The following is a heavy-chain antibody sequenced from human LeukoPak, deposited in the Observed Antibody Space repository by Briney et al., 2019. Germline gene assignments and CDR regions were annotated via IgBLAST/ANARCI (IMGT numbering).Heavy chain of an antibody. D-gene: IGHD1-26*01. CDR2: INIDGSNT. CDR1: GFPFSSYW. V-gene: IGHV3-74*01. CDR3: ARSLGGAYDY. Sequence: GGSLRLSCAASGFPFSSYWMHWVRQAPGKGLVWVSRINIDGSNTNYADSVKGRFTISRDNAKNTLYLQMDSLRTEDTAVYYCARSLGGAYDYWGQGTLVTVSS. J-gene: IGHJ4*02.